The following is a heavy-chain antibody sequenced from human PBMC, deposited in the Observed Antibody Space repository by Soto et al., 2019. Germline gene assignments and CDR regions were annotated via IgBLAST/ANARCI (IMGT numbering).Heavy chain of an antibody. CDR1: GGSISSGGYS. CDR2: IYHSGST. Sequence: SETLSLTCAVSGGSISSGGYSWSWIRQPPGKGLEWIGYIYHSGSTYYNPSLKSRVTISVDRSKNQFSLKLSSVTAADTAVYYCARQNYYYGMDVWGQGTTVTVSS. V-gene: IGHV4-30-2*01. J-gene: IGHJ6*02. CDR3: ARQNYYYGMDV.